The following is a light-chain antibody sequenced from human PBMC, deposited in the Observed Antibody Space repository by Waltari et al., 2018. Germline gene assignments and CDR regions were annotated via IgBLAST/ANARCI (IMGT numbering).Light chain of an antibody. CDR1: TTHVGPYHS. CDR2: DVS. J-gene: IGLJ2*01. Sequence: QSAMTQPASVSGSPGQSFPIPCTGTTTHVGPYHSFSWYQQHPGQAPRLMIFDVSNRPSGVSKRFSGSKSGNTASLTISGLQAEDEADYYCNSYTSSSTLLFGGGTRLTVL. CDR3: NSYTSSSTLL. V-gene: IGLV2-14*03.